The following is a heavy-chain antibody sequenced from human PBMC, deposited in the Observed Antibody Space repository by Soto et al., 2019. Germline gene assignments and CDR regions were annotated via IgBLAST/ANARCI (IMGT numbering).Heavy chain of an antibody. J-gene: IGHJ4*02. Sequence: QVQLVESGGGVVQPGRSLRLSCAASGFSFSISPMHWVRQAPGKGPEWVALISYDGTNKFYADSVKGRFTISRDNSKSTLYLQVDSLSPEDAAVYYCARDPKTSGGQHWAFNYFDSLGQGTLVTFSS. V-gene: IGHV3-30-3*01. CDR2: ISYDGTNK. D-gene: IGHD7-27*01. CDR3: ARDPKTSGGQHWAFNYFDS. CDR1: GFSFSISP.